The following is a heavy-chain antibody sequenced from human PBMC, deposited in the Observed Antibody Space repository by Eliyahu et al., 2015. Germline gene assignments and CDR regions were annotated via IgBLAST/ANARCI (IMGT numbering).Heavy chain of an antibody. D-gene: IGHD1-7*01. V-gene: IGHV3-23*01. CDR2: ISGSGGST. Sequence: EVQLLESGGGLVQPGGSLRLSCAXSGFTFSSYAMSWVRQAPGKGRGWVSAISGSGGSTYYADSVKGRFTISRDNSKNTLYLQMNSLRAEDTAVYYCAKLKNLNWNYDYFDYWGQGTLVTVSS. CDR1: GFTFSSYA. J-gene: IGHJ4*02. CDR3: AKLKNLNWNYDYFDY.